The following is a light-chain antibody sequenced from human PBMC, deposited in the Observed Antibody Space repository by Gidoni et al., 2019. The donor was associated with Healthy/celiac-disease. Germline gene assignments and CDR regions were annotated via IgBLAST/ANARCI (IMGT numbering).Light chain of an antibody. CDR1: QSVVYSSNNKNY. J-gene: IGKJ1*01. Sequence: DIVMTQSPDSLAVSLGERATINCKSSQSVVYSSNNKNYLAWYPQKPGQPPKLPIYWASTREFGVPVRFSGSGSGTDFTLPISSLQAEDLAVYYCQQYYSTPRTFGQGTKVEIK. V-gene: IGKV4-1*01. CDR3: QQYYSTPRT. CDR2: WAS.